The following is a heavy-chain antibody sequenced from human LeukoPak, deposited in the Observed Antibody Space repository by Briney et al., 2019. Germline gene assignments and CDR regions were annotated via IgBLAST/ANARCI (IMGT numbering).Heavy chain of an antibody. D-gene: IGHD2-2*01. CDR3: ARGLPLGYCSPTRCRGYAFDI. J-gene: IGHJ3*02. CDR2: IGDSGSPT. Sequence: GGSLRLSCIASGFTFGSFRLNWIRQAPGKRLEWISDIGDSGSPTFYADSVKGRFTISRDSAKNSLYLQMHSLKAEDTAVYYCARGLPLGYCSPTRCRGYAFDIWGQGTMVTVSS. V-gene: IGHV3-48*01. CDR1: GFTFGSFR.